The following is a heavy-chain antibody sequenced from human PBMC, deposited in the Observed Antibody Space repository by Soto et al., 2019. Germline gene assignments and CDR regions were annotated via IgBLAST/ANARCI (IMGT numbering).Heavy chain of an antibody. D-gene: IGHD2-2*01. J-gene: IGHJ6*02. CDR3: AVYCSSTTCYSSGMDV. CDR1: GCNFAHYW. V-gene: IGHV5-51*01. CDR2: IYPGDSDT. Sequence: ESLRISCRGAGCNFAHYWIGWVRQMPGKGLEWMGIIYPGDSDTRYSPSFQGQVTISADKSVSIAYLQWSSLKASDTAIYYCAVYCSSTTCYSSGMDVWGQGTTVTVCS.